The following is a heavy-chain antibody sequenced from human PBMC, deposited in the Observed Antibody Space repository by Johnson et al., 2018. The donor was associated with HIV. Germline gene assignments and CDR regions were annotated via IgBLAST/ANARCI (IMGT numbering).Heavy chain of an antibody. D-gene: IGHD3-3*01. CDR1: GFTFDDYD. CDR3: ATWGFGDDDAFDI. J-gene: IGHJ3*02. V-gene: IGHV3-30*02. Sequence: VQLVESGGGVVRPGGSLRLSCAASGFTFDDYDMSWVRQAPGKGLEWVAFIRKDGSYTNHGDAVKGRLTISRDNSKNTLYLQMNSLRTEDTAVYYCATWGFGDDDAFDIWGQGTMVTVSS. CDR2: IRKDGSYT.